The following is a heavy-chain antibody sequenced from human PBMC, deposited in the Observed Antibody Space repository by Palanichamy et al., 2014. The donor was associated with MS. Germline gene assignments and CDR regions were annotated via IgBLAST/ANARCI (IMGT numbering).Heavy chain of an antibody. Sequence: EVQLLESGGGLVQPGGSLRLSRAASGFTFSSYAMSWVRQAPGKGLEWVSAISGSGGSTYYADSVKGRFTISRDNSKNTLYLQMNSLRAEDTAVYYCAKTDIVVVPAAISPILNWFDPWGQGTLVTVSS. CDR2: ISGSGGST. V-gene: IGHV3-23*01. J-gene: IGHJ5*02. D-gene: IGHD2-2*01. CDR3: AKTDIVVVPAAISPILNWFDP. CDR1: GFTFSSYA.